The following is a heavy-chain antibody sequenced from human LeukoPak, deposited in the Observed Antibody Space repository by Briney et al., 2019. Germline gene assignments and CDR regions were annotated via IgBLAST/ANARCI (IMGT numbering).Heavy chain of an antibody. J-gene: IGHJ4*02. D-gene: IGHD4-23*01. CDR2: ISAYNGNT. CDR1: GGTFSSYA. Sequence: ASVKVFCKASGGTFSSYAISWVRQAPGQGLEWMGWISAYNGNTNYAQKLQGRVTMTTDTSTSTAYMELRSLRSDDTAVYYCARVTPTYGGLDPFDYWGQGTLVTVSS. V-gene: IGHV1-18*01. CDR3: ARVTPTYGGLDPFDY.